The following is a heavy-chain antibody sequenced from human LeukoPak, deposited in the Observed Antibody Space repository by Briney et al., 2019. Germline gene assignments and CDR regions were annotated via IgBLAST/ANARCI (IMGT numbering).Heavy chain of an antibody. CDR3: ARGYSGYDSDFDY. V-gene: IGHV4-59*01. J-gene: IGHJ4*02. CDR1: GGSISSYY. Sequence: NPSETLSLTCTVPGGSISSYYWSWIRQPPGKGLEWIGYIYYSGSTNYNPSLKSRVTISVDTSKNQFSLKLSSVTAADTAVYYCARGYSGYDSDFDYWGQGTLVTVSP. CDR2: IYYSGST. D-gene: IGHD5-12*01.